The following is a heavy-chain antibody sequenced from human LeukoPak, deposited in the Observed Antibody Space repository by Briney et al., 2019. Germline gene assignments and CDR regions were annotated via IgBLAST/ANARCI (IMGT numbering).Heavy chain of an antibody. CDR3: ARSQVQYYYDSSGYYYFDY. D-gene: IGHD3-22*01. J-gene: IGHJ4*02. V-gene: IGHV5-51*01. Sequence: KPGESLQISCKGSGYIFTIYWIGWVRQMPGKGLEWMAILYPGNSDTRYNPSLRGQVTISADKSISTVYLQWSSLKASDTAMYYCARSQVQYYYDSSGYYYFDYWGQGTLVTVSS. CDR2: LYPGNSDT. CDR1: GYIFTIYW.